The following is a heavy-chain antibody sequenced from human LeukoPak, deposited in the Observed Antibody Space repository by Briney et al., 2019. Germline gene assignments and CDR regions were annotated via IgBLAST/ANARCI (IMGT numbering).Heavy chain of an antibody. Sequence: GGSLRLSCAASGFIFNEAWMSWVRQVPGKGLQWVGRIRSKTDGGTTDYAAPVKGRFTISRDDSKNTLYLQMNSLKTEDTAVYYCTTGFGIEVAGALGYWGQGTLVTVSS. J-gene: IGHJ4*02. CDR1: GFIFNEAW. CDR2: IRSKTDGGTT. CDR3: TTGFGIEVAGALGY. D-gene: IGHD6-19*01. V-gene: IGHV3-15*01.